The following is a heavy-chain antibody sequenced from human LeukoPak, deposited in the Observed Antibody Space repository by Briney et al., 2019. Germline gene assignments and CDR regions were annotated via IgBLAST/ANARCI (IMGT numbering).Heavy chain of an antibody. D-gene: IGHD6-19*01. Sequence: LGESLKISCKGSGYSFTSYWIGWVRQMPGKGLEWMGIIYPGDSDTRYSPSFQGQVTISADRSISTTYLQWSSLKASDTAMYYCARPLDAVAGTSSDYWGQGTLVSVSS. V-gene: IGHV5-51*01. CDR3: ARPLDAVAGTSSDY. CDR2: IYPGDSDT. J-gene: IGHJ4*02. CDR1: GYSFTSYW.